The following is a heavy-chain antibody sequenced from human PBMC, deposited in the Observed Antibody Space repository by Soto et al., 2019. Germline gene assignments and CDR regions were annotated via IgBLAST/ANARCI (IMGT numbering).Heavy chain of an antibody. CDR2: ISGSGGST. V-gene: IGHV3-23*01. Sequence: PGGSLRLSCAASGFTFSSYAMSWVRQAPGKGLEWVSAISGSGGSTYYADSVKGRFTISRDNSKNTLYLQMNSLRAEDTAVYYCAKEGDCSSTSCYPYYYYYGMDVWGQGPTVTVSS. D-gene: IGHD2-2*01. CDR3: AKEGDCSSTSCYPYYYYYGMDV. CDR1: GFTFSSYA. J-gene: IGHJ6*02.